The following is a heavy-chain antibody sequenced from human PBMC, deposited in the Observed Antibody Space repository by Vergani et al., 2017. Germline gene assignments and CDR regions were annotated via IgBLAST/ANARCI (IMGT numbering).Heavy chain of an antibody. CDR2: INPNSGGT. J-gene: IGHJ6*02. CDR3: ARDRAVAGTTYYYYGMAG. V-gene: IGHV1-2*02. Sequence: QVQLVQSGAEVKKPGASVKVSCKASGYTFTGYYMHWVRQAPGQGLEWMGWINPNSGGTNYAQKFQGRVTMTRDTSISTAYMELSRLRSDDTAVYYCARDRAVAGTTYYYYGMAGWSQGTTVTVSS. D-gene: IGHD6-19*01. CDR1: GYTFTGYY.